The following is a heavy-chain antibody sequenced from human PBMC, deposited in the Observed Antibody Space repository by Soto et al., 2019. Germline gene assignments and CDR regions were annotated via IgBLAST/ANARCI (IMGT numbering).Heavy chain of an antibody. CDR3: GRERGWIQLWSGYFDY. D-gene: IGHD5-18*01. Sequence: ASVKVSCKASGYTFTSYGISWVRQAPGQGLEWMGWISAYNGNTNYAQKLQGRVTMTTDTSTSTAYMELRSLRSDDTAVYYCGRERGWIQLWSGYFDYWGQGTLVTVSS. J-gene: IGHJ4*02. V-gene: IGHV1-18*01. CDR2: ISAYNGNT. CDR1: GYTFTSYG.